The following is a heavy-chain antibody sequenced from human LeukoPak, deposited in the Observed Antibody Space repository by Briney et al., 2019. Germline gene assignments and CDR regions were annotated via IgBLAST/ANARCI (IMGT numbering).Heavy chain of an antibody. CDR1: GYSFTSYW. CDR2: IYPGDSDT. J-gene: IGHJ4*02. D-gene: IGHD5-12*01. V-gene: IGHV5-51*01. CDR3: ARARPKGYSGYDYGLDY. Sequence: GESLKTSCKGSGYSFTSYWIGWVRQMPGKGLEWMGIIYPGDSDTRYSPSFQGQVTISADKSISTAYLQWSSLKASDTAMYYCARARPKGYSGYDYGLDYWGQGTLVTVSS.